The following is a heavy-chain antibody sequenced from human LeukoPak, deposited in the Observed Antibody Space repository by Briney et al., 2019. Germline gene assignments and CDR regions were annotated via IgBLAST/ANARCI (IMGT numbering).Heavy chain of an antibody. CDR1: GFTFSSYG. CDR2: ISYDGSNK. J-gene: IGHJ3*01. D-gene: IGHD2-2*01. Sequence: GGSLRLSCAASGFTFSSYGMHWVRQAPGKGLEWVAVISYDGSNKYYADSVKGRFTISRDNSKNTLYLQMNSLRAEDTAVYYCASLGGYCSATSCYDAYDVWGQGTLVIVSS. CDR3: ASLGGYCSATSCYDAYDV. V-gene: IGHV3-30*03.